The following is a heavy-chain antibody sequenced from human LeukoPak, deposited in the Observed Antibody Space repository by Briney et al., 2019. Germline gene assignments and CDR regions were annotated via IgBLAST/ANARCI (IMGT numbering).Heavy chain of an antibody. D-gene: IGHD3-22*01. CDR1: GYTFTSYG. Sequence: ASVKVSCKASGYTFTSYGISWVRQAPGQGLEWMGWISAYNGNTNYAQKLQGRVTMPTDTSTSTAYLELRSLRSDDTAVYYCARLQSYYYDSSGYYSDYWGQGTLVTVSS. V-gene: IGHV1-18*01. CDR3: ARLQSYYYDSSGYYSDY. CDR2: ISAYNGNT. J-gene: IGHJ4*02.